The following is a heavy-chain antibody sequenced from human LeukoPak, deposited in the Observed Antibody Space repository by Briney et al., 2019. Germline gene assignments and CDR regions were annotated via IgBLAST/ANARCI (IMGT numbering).Heavy chain of an antibody. CDR3: ARDQSTTALSES. D-gene: IGHD1-7*01. V-gene: IGHV3-23*01. Sequence: PGGSLRLSCAAPGFTFNAYTLTWVRQAPGKRPEWLAAVTGGHGVTYYADSVRGRFTISRDNSRNTLYLQMTGLTAEDTAVYYCARDQSTTALSESWAQGTLVAVS. CDR1: GFTFNAYT. J-gene: IGHJ5*02. CDR2: VTGGHGVT.